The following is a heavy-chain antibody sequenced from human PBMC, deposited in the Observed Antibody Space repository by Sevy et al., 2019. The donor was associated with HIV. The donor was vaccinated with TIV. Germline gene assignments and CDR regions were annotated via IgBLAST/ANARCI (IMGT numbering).Heavy chain of an antibody. CDR3: AKEIRVVPAGTKVDDAFDS. V-gene: IGHV3-23*01. J-gene: IGHJ3*02. CDR2: VSATTTGT. CDR1: GFTFSRYA. D-gene: IGHD2-2*01. Sequence: GGSLRLSCVATGFTFSRYAMSWVRQAPGKGLEWVSAVSATTTGTYYADSVKGRFTISRDNSKNTMYLQMNRLRAEDTAVYYCAKEIRVVPAGTKVDDAFDSWGQGTMVTVSS.